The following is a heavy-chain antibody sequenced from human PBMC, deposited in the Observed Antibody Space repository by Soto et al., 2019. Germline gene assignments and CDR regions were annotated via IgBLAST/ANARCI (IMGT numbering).Heavy chain of an antibody. D-gene: IGHD2-2*01. V-gene: IGHV1-3*01. J-gene: IGHJ6*02. CDR3: ARVFRDIVVVPAFYYYYGMDV. CDR2: INAGNGNT. CDR1: GYTFTSYA. Sequence: GASVKVSCKASGYTFTSYAMHWVRQAPGQRLEWMGWINAGNGNTKYSQKFQGRVTITRDTSASTAYMELSSLRSEDTAVYYCARVFRDIVVVPAFYYYYGMDVWGQGTTVTVSS.